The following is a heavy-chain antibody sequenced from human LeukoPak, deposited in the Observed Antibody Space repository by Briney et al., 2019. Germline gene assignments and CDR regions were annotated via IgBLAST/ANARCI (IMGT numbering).Heavy chain of an antibody. Sequence: SETLSLTCVVYGGSLSGYYWNWIRQPPGKGLEWIGEVTDSGDANYSPSLKRRVTMTTDTSKRRFSLKLTSVTAADTAVYYCAKGGLDLWSHGTPVTVSS. V-gene: IGHV4-34*01. CDR1: GGSLSGYY. CDR2: VTDSGDA. CDR3: AKGGLDL. J-gene: IGHJ5*02.